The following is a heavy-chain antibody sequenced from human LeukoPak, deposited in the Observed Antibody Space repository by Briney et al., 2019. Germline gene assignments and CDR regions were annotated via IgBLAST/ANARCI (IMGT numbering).Heavy chain of an antibody. V-gene: IGHV3-21*01. CDR1: GFTFSSYS. Sequence: GGSLRLSCAASGFTFSSYSMNWVRQAPGKGLEWVSSISSSSSYIYYADSVKGRFTISRDNAKNSLYLQMNSLRAEDTAVYYCARGASGVDTGNWGQGTLVTVSS. CDR2: ISSSSSYI. J-gene: IGHJ1*01. D-gene: IGHD5-18*01. CDR3: ARGASGVDTGN.